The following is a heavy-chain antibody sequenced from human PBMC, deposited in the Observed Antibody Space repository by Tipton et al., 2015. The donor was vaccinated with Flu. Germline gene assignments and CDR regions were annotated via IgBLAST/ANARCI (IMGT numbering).Heavy chain of an antibody. CDR1: GFTFSSYD. CDR3: AKDMEGSGSYSLQH. J-gene: IGHJ1*01. CDR2: IGTAGDT. Sequence: SLRLSCAASGFTFSSYDMHWVRQATGKGLEWVSAIGTAGDTYYPGSVKGRFTISRDNAKNTLYLQMNSLRAEDTALYYCAKDMEGSGSYSLQHWGQGTLVTVSS. V-gene: IGHV3-13*01. D-gene: IGHD3-10*01.